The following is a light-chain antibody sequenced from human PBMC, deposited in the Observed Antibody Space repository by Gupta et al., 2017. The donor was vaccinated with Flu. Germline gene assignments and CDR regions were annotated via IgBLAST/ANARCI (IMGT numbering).Light chain of an antibody. CDR3: QVSDTSNDNWV. CDR2: DDD. V-gene: IGLV3-21*02. Sequence: QQQPAHAPLLLLYDDDFRRSGIPAGFSGSNSGSTAALTTSRVEAGEEADYYCQVSDTSNDNWVFGGGTMLTVL. J-gene: IGLJ3*02.